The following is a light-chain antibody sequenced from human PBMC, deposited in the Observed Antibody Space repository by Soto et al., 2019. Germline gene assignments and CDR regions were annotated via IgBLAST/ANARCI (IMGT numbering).Light chain of an antibody. CDR2: DAS. CDR3: QHRSNWSALT. CDR1: QSVNSY. V-gene: IGKV3-11*01. J-gene: IGKJ4*01. Sequence: EIVVTQSPATLSLSPGERATLSCRASQSVNSYLAWYQQKPGQGPRLLIYDASNRSTGIPARFSGSGSGTDFTLTIISLEPEDLAVYYCQHRSNWSALTFGGGTKVEIK.